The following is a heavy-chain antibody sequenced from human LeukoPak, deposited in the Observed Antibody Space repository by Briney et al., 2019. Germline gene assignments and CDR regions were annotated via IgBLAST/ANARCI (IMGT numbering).Heavy chain of an antibody. CDR1: GFTFSSYA. CDR2: ISYDGSNK. D-gene: IGHD6-13*01. V-gene: IGHV3-30-3*01. CDR3: ARDPAPAGLPAGGPLGFDY. Sequence: GGSLRLSCAASGFTFSSYAMLWVRQAPGKGLEWVAVISYDGSNKYYADSVKGRFTISRDNSKNTLYLQMNSLRAEDTAVYYCARDPAPAGLPAGGPLGFDYWGQGTLVTVSS. J-gene: IGHJ4*02.